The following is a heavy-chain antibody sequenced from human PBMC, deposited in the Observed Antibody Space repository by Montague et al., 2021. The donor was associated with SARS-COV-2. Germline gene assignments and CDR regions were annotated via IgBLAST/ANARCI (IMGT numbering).Heavy chain of an antibody. CDR3: ARTSASSDY. CDR2: FYYSGIT. CDR1: GGSMSSSFYY. Sequence: SETLSLTCNVSGGSMSSSFYYWGWIRQPPGKGLEWIGSFYYSGITYYNPSLKSRVTISVDTSKNQISLQLNSVTPEDTAVYYCARTSASSDYWGQGTLVTVSS. J-gene: IGHJ4*02. V-gene: IGHV4-39*01. D-gene: IGHD1-26*01.